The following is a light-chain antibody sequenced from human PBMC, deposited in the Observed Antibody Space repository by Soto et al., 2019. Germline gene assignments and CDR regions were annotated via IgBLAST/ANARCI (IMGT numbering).Light chain of an antibody. CDR3: LQDYNYPYT. J-gene: IGKJ2*01. Sequence: AIQMTQSPSSLSASVGDSVTITCRASQGSRSDLGWYQQKPGKAPKLLIYAASSLQSGVPSRFSGSGSGTDFTLTISSLQPEDFATYYCLQDYNYPYTFGQGTKLEIK. CDR1: QGSRSD. CDR2: AAS. V-gene: IGKV1-6*01.